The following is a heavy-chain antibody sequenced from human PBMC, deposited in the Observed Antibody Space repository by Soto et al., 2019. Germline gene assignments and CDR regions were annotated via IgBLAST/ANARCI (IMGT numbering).Heavy chain of an antibody. CDR1: GFTFIGSD. J-gene: IGHJ6*02. CDR3: TRETLRYCTNGVCYQYYYYGMDV. D-gene: IGHD2-8*01. V-gene: IGHV3-73*01. Sequence: GGSLRLSCAASGFTFIGSDMHWVRQASGKGLEWVGCIRSKANSYATAYAASVKGRFTISRDDSKNTAYLQMNSLKTEDTAVYYCTRETLRYCTNGVCYQYYYYGMDVWGQGTTVTVSS. CDR2: IRSKANSYAT.